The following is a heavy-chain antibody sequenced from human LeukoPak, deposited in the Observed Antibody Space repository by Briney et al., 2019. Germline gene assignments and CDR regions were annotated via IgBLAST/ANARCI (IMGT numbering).Heavy chain of an antibody. CDR3: ATKQWLAPPPDS. CDR1: GFTFSKYW. J-gene: IGHJ4*02. V-gene: IGHV3-74*01. D-gene: IGHD6-19*01. CDR2: INTDGTVT. Sequence: GGSLRLSCAASGFTFSKYWMLWVRQAPGKGLESVSRINTDGTVTTYADFVKGRFTVSRDNADNTMFLQMNSVRDEDTAVYYCATKQWLAPPPDSWGQGTPVTVSS.